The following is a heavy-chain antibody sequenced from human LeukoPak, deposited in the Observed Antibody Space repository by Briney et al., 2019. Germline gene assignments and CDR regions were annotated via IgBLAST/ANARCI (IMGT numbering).Heavy chain of an antibody. V-gene: IGHV3-48*01. CDR1: GFTFSSYS. Sequence: PGGSLRLSCAASGFTFSSYSMNWVRQAPGKGLEWVSYISSSSSTIYYADSVKGRFTISRDNAKNSLYLQMNSLRAEDTAVYYCARPRIAARRFDAFDIWGQGTMVTVSS. J-gene: IGHJ3*02. CDR2: ISSSSSTI. D-gene: IGHD6-6*01. CDR3: ARPRIAARRFDAFDI.